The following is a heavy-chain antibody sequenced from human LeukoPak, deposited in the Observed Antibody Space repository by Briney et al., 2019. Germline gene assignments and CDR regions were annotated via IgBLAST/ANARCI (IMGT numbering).Heavy chain of an antibody. CDR2: INHSGST. CDR1: GGSFSGYY. D-gene: IGHD6-13*01. CDR3: ARAGPLGIAAADTLYYYYYMDV. J-gene: IGHJ6*03. Sequence: SETLSLTCAVYGGSFSGYYWSWIRQPPGKGLEWIGEINHSGSTNYNPSLKSRVTISVDTSKNQFSLKLSSVTAADTAVYYCARAGPLGIAAADTLYYYYYMDVWGKGTTVTVSS. V-gene: IGHV4-34*01.